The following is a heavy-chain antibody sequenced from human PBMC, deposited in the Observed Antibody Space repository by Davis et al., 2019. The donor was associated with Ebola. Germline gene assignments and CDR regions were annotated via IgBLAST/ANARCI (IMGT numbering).Heavy chain of an antibody. CDR2: ISYDGSNK. CDR1: GFTFSSYA. Sequence: GESLKISCAASGFTFSSYAMHWVRQAPGKGLEWVAVISYDGSNKYYADSVKGRFTISRDNSKNTLYLQMNSLRAEDTAVYYCARDHWENWFDPWGQGTLVTVSS. D-gene: IGHD1-26*01. CDR3: ARDHWENWFDP. V-gene: IGHV3-30*14. J-gene: IGHJ5*02.